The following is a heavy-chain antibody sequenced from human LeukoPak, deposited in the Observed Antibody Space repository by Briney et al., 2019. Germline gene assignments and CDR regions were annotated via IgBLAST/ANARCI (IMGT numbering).Heavy chain of an antibody. V-gene: IGHV4-38-2*02. D-gene: IGHD3-22*01. Sequence: PSETLSLTCTVSGYSISSGYYWGWIRQPPGKGLEWIGSIYHSGSTYYNPSLKSRVTISVDTSKNQFSLKLSSVTAADTAVYYCARVSGDSSGYYLNWFDPWGQGTLVTVSS. CDR3: ARVSGDSSGYYLNWFDP. J-gene: IGHJ5*02. CDR2: IYHSGST. CDR1: GYSISSGYY.